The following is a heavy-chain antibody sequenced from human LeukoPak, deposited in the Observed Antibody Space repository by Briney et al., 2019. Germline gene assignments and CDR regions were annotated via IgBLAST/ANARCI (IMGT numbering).Heavy chain of an antibody. CDR1: GGSINNYY. Sequence: SETLSLTCTVSGGSINNYYWSWIRQPPGQGLECIGQIYYSRSTNYYPSLKSRVTISVDTSKNQFSLKLCSVTAADTAVYYCARGSGVMDVWGKGTTVTVSS. D-gene: IGHD6-25*01. CDR3: ARGSGVMDV. J-gene: IGHJ6*04. CDR2: IYYSRST. V-gene: IGHV4-59*12.